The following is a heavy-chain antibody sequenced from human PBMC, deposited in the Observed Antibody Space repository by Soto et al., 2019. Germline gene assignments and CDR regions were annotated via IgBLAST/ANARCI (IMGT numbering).Heavy chain of an antibody. D-gene: IGHD6-13*01. CDR1: GFTFSSYG. CDR3: ASAGQQQLAPFDY. V-gene: IGHV3-33*01. CDR2: IWYDGSNK. J-gene: IGHJ4*02. Sequence: GGSLRLSCAASGFTFSSYGMHWVRQAPGKGLEWVAVIWYDGSNKYYADSVKGRFTISRDNSKNTLYLQMNSLRAEDTAVYYCASAGQQQLAPFDYWGQGTLVTVSS.